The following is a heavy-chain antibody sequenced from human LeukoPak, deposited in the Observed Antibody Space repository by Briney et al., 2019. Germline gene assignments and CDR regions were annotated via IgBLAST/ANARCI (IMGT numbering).Heavy chain of an antibody. V-gene: IGHV3-74*01. CDR2: INSDGSST. D-gene: IGHD3-9*01. Sequence: GGSLRLSCAASGFTFSSYWMHWVRHAPGKGLVWVSRINSDGSSTSYADSVKGRFTISRDNAKNTLYLQMNSLRAEDTAVYYCAREYYDILTGYFGPPYYGMDVWGQGTTVTVSS. CDR3: AREYYDILTGYFGPPYYGMDV. CDR1: GFTFSSYW. J-gene: IGHJ6*02.